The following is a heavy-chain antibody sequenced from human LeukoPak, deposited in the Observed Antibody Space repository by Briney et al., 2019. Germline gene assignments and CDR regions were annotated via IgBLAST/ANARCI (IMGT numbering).Heavy chain of an antibody. J-gene: IGHJ3*02. CDR2: INPNSGGT. V-gene: IGHV1-2*02. CDR3: ARAGRYCSSTSCYTRHAFDI. D-gene: IGHD2-2*02. Sequence: ASVKVSCKASGYTFTGYYMHWVRQAPGQGLEWMGWINPNSGGTNYAQKFQGRVTMTRDTSISTAYMELSRLRSDDTAVYYCARAGRYCSSTSCYTRHAFDIWGQGTMVTVSS. CDR1: GYTFTGYY.